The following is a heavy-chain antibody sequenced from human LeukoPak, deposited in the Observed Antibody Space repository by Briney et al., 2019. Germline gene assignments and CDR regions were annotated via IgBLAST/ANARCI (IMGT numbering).Heavy chain of an antibody. V-gene: IGHV3-30-3*01. J-gene: IGHJ4*02. CDR2: ISYDGSNK. CDR3: ARGGRSSWYEDDY. D-gene: IGHD6-13*01. CDR1: GFTFSSYA. Sequence: GGSLRLSCAASGFTFSSYAMHWVRQAPGKGLEWVAVISYDGSNKYHADSVKGRFTISRDNSKNTLYLQMNSLRAEDTAVYYCARGGRSSWYEDDYWGQGTLVTVSS.